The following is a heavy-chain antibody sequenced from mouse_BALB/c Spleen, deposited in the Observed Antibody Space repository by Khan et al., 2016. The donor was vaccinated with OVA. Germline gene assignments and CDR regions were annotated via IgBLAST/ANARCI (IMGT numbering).Heavy chain of an antibody. CDR3: ARTARIKS. D-gene: IGHD1-2*01. CDR1: GYSITSGYG. CDR2: ISYSGTT. V-gene: IGHV3-2*02. J-gene: IGHJ2*01. Sequence: EVQLQESGPGLVKPSQSLSLTCTVTGYSITSGYGWNWIRQFPGNKLEWMGYISYSGTTNYNPSLTSRISNPRDTSKNQFILQFNSVTTEDTATSYCARTARIKSWGQGTTLTVSS.